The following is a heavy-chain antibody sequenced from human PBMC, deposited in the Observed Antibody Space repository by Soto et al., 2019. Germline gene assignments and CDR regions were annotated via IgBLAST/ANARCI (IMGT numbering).Heavy chain of an antibody. CDR2: MNCDSGNT. CDR1: GYTFTGYD. CDR3: ARGETFDP. Sequence: ASVKVSCKASGYTFTGYDINWVRQATGQGLEWMGWMNCDSGNTGFAPNFQGRVSMTRDSSSNTAYMELSSLRSDDTAIYYCARGETFDPWGQGTLVTVSS. V-gene: IGHV1-8*01. J-gene: IGHJ5*02.